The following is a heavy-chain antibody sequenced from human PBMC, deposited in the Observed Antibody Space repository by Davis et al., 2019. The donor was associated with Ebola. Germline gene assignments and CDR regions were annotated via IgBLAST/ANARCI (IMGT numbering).Heavy chain of an antibody. D-gene: IGHD3-3*01. V-gene: IGHV4-34*01. CDR2: IYYSGST. CDR3: ARVLYDFWSGYPYYFDY. Sequence: MPSETLSLTCAVYGGSFSGYYWSWIRQPPGKGLEWIGSIYYSGSTYYNPSLKSRVTISVDTSKNQFSLKLSSVTAADTAVYYCARVLYDFWSGYPYYFDYWGQGTLVTVSS. CDR1: GGSFSGYY. J-gene: IGHJ4*02.